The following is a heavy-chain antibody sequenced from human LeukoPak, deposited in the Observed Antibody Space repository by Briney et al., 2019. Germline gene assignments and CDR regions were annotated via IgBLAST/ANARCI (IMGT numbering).Heavy chain of an antibody. Sequence: ASVKVSCKASGYTFTGYYMHWVRQAPGQGLEWMGWINPNSGGTNYAQKFQGRVTMTRDTSISTAYMELSRLRSDDTAVYYCARGPPSIVVVPAATYNWFDPWGQGTLVTVSS. CDR3: ARGPPSIVVVPAATYNWFDP. D-gene: IGHD2-2*01. CDR1: GYTFTGYY. V-gene: IGHV1-2*02. J-gene: IGHJ5*02. CDR2: INPNSGGT.